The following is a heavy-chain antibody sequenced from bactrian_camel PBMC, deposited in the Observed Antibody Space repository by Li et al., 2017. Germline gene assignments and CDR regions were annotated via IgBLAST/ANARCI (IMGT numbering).Heavy chain of an antibody. CDR1: ADIYSAHC. J-gene: IGHJ6*01. D-gene: IGHD3*01. Sequence: QVQLVESGGGSVQAGGSLRLSCAASADIYSAHCMTWFREAPGKKREGVAFISASSRRTYYDDSVKGRFTISQDKNSNTLYLQMGSLKPEDTANYYCEAVPKGTLCRYDNFAYSGQGTQVTVS. V-gene: IGHV3S53*01. CDR3: EAVPKGTLCRYDNFAY. CDR2: ISASSRRT.